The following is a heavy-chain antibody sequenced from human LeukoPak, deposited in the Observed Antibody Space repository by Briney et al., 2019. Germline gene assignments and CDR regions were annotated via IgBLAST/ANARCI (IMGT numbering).Heavy chain of an antibody. CDR3: AKLYYDFWSGYYDSSYFDY. V-gene: IGHV3-23*01. CDR1: GFTFSSYA. CDR2: ISGSGGST. J-gene: IGHJ4*02. Sequence: PGGSLRLSCAASGFTFSSYAMSWVRQAPGKGLEWASAISGSGGSTYYADSVKGRFTISKDNSKNTLYLQMNSLRAEDTAVYYCAKLYYDFWSGYYDSSYFDYWGQGTLVTVSS. D-gene: IGHD3-3*01.